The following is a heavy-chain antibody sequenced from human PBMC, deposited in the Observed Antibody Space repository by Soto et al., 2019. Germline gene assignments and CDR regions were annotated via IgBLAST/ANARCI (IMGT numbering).Heavy chain of an antibody. D-gene: IGHD3-10*01. CDR2: IYPGDSDT. CDR1: GYSFTSYW. Sequence: PGESLKISCKGSGYSFTSYWIGWVRQMPGKGLEWMGIIYPGDSDTRYSPSFQGQVTISADKSISTAYLQWSSLKASDTAMYYCARTMVRGHYYYYYGMDVWGQGTTVTV. V-gene: IGHV5-51*01. J-gene: IGHJ6*02. CDR3: ARTMVRGHYYYYYGMDV.